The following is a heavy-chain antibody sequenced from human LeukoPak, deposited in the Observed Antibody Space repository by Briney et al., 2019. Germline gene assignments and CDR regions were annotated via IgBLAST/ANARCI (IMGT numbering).Heavy chain of an antibody. CDR1: GYTFTSYG. J-gene: IGHJ4*02. Sequence: ASVKVSCKASGYTFTSYGISWVRQAPGQGLEWMGWISAYNGNTNYAQKLQGRVTMTTDTSTSTAYMELRSLRSGDTAVYYCARSSRYYYDSSGYHPLDYWGQGTLVTVSS. V-gene: IGHV1-18*01. CDR3: ARSSRYYYDSSGYHPLDY. D-gene: IGHD3-22*01. CDR2: ISAYNGNT.